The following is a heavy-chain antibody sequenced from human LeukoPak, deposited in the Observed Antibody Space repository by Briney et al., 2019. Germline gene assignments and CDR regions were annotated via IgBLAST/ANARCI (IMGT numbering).Heavy chain of an antibody. Sequence: SETLSLTCTVSRGSISSTYYWGWVRQPPGKGLEWIGSMYYGGSTYYNPSLKSRITISVDTSKNQFSLKVTSVTAVDTAVYYCARDNYGGNSRWFDYWGQGTLVTVSS. V-gene: IGHV4-39*07. CDR3: ARDNYGGNSRWFDY. CDR2: MYYGGST. CDR1: RGSISSTYY. D-gene: IGHD4-23*01. J-gene: IGHJ4*02.